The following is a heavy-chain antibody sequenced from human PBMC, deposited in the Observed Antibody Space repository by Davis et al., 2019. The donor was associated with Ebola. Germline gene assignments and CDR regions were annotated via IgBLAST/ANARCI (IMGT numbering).Heavy chain of an antibody. J-gene: IGHJ5*02. CDR1: AFTFSRYT. CDR3: ARDPDTSGYYSWFDP. V-gene: IGHV3-30*04. Sequence: GGSLRLSCAASAFTFSRYTMNWVRQAPGKGLEWVAVISSDGGNIDYADSVKGRFTISRDNSKNTLYLQMNSLRVEDTAVYYCARDPDTSGYYSWFDPWGQGTLVTVPS. CDR2: ISSDGGNI. D-gene: IGHD6-19*01.